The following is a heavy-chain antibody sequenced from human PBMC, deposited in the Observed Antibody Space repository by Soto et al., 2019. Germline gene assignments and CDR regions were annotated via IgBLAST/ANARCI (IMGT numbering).Heavy chain of an antibody. Sequence: GESLKISCKGSGYSFTSYWISWVRQMPGKGLEWMGRIDPSDSYTNYSPSFQGHVTISADKSIRTAYLQWSSLKASDTAMYYCARRLGRRAATLLNYYYGMDVWGQGTTVTVSS. V-gene: IGHV5-10-1*01. CDR2: IDPSDSYT. J-gene: IGHJ6*02. CDR3: ARRLGRRAATLLNYYYGMDV. CDR1: GYSFTSYW. D-gene: IGHD2-15*01.